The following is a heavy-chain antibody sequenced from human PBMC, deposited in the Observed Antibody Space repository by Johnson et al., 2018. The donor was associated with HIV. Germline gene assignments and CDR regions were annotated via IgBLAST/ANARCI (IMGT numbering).Heavy chain of an antibody. V-gene: IGHV3-NL1*01. J-gene: IGHJ3*02. CDR2: IYSGGST. CDR3: ASREPYYYDSRGYATRGGDGLDI. CDR1: GFTFSSYA. Sequence: QVQLVESGGGVVQPGRSLRLSCAASGFTFSSYAMHWVRQAPGKGLEWVAVIYSGGSTYYADSVKGRFIISRDNSKNTLYLQMNSLRAEDTAVYYCASREPYYYDSRGYATRGGDGLDIWGQGTVVTVSS. D-gene: IGHD3-22*01.